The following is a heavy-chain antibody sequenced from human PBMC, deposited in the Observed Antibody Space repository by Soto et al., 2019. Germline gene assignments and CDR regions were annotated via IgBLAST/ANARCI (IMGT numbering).Heavy chain of an antibody. CDR2: VYGGDSDR. CDR1: GYTFTSYW. CDR3: ARGGNYLEY. V-gene: IGHV5-51*06. Sequence: GESLKISCKGSGYTFTSYWIAWVRQKPGKGLEWLGAVYGGDSDRRHNPTFEGQITMSVDKSSNTAYLQWSGLNASDTAIYYCARGGNYLEYWGQRVLVTVSS. D-gene: IGHD6-25*01. J-gene: IGHJ4*02.